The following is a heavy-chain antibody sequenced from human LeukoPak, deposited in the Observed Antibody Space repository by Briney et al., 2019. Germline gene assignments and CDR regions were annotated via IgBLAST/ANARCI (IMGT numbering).Heavy chain of an antibody. CDR3: ARHSSGWNIDY. CDR1: GGSITSGDYY. J-gene: IGHJ4*02. CDR2: IHYSGNT. D-gene: IGHD6-19*01. V-gene: IGHV4-31*03. Sequence: SETLSLTCTVSGGSITSGDYYWTWIRQLPGRGLEWIGYIHYSGNTYYNPSLKSRLTISRDTSKNQFSLKLSSVTAADTAVYYCARHSSGWNIDYWDQGILVTVSS.